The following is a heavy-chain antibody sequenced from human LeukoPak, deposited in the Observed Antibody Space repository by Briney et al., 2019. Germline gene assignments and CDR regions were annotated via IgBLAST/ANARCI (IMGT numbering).Heavy chain of an antibody. CDR1: GFTFSSYE. V-gene: IGHV3-21*01. CDR2: ISSSSSYI. J-gene: IGHJ5*02. D-gene: IGHD3-22*01. CDR3: ARDLDYYDRRGGFDP. Sequence: GGSLRLSCAASGFTFSSYEMNWVRQAPGKGLEWVSSISSSSSYIYYADSVKGRFTISRDNAKNSLYLQMNSLRAEDTAVYYCARDLDYYDRRGGFDPWGQGTLVTVSS.